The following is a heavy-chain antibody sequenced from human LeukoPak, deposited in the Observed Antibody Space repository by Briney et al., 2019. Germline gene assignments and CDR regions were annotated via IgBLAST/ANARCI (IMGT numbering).Heavy chain of an antibody. CDR3: ASSSLMGYYFDF. CDR2: INHSGST. CDR1: GGSFSGYY. V-gene: IGHV4-34*01. Sequence: PSETLSLTCAVYGGSFSGYYWSWIRQPPGKGLEWIGEINHSGSTNYNPSLKSRVTISIDPSKNQFSLSLNSATAADTAVYFCASSSLMGYYFDFWGQGALVTVSS. J-gene: IGHJ4*02. D-gene: IGHD1-26*01.